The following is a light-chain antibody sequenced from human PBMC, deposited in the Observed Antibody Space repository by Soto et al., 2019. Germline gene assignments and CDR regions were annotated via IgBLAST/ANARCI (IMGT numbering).Light chain of an antibody. CDR1: QSISSY. CDR2: AAS. CDR3: QQSYSTPLT. V-gene: IGKV1-39*01. J-gene: IGKJ4*01. Sequence: DIHMTQSPSYLSASVGDRVTITCRASQSISSYLNWYQQKPGKAPKLLIYAASSLPSGVPSRFSGNGSGTDFTLTISSLQPEDFATYYCQQSYSTPLTFGGGTKVEIK.